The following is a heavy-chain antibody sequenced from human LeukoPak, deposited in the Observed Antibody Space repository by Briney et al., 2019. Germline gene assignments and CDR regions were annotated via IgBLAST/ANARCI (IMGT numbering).Heavy chain of an antibody. D-gene: IGHD1-26*01. CDR3: AKYFRADSGNYYRSFDY. CDR2: IKEDGSEK. Sequence: GGSLRLSCAASGFTFSDNWMSWVRQAPGKGLEWVANIKEDGSEKNYVDSVKGRFTISRDNAKNPLYLQMISLRAEDTAVYYCAKYFRADSGNYYRSFDYWGQGTLVTVSS. V-gene: IGHV3-7*05. CDR1: GFTFSDNW. J-gene: IGHJ4*02.